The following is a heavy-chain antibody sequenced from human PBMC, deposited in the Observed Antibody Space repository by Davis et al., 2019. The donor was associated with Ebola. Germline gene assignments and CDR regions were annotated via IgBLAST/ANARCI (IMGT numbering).Heavy chain of an antibody. D-gene: IGHD3-22*01. V-gene: IGHV1-69*04. J-gene: IGHJ4*02. Sequence: SVKVSCKASGGTFSSYAISWVRQPPGQGLEWMGRIIPILGIANYAQKFQGRVTITADKSTSTAYMELSSLRSEDTAVYYCAASSGPFDYWGQGTLVTVSS. CDR2: IIPILGIA. CDR1: GGTFSSYA. CDR3: AASSGPFDY.